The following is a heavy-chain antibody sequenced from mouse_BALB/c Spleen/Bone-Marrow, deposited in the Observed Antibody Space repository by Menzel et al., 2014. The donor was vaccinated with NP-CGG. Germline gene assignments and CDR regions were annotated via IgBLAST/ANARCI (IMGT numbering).Heavy chain of an antibody. Sequence: VQLQQSGAELVKPGASVKLSCTASGFNIKDTYMHWVKQRPEQGLEWIGRIDPANGDIIYDPKFQGKATITADTSSNTAYLQLSSQTSEDTAVYCCARGGNYGWFAYWGQGTLVTVSA. J-gene: IGHJ3*01. CDR2: IDPANGDI. CDR3: ARGGNYGWFAY. CDR1: GFNIKDTY. V-gene: IGHV14-3*02. D-gene: IGHD2-1*01.